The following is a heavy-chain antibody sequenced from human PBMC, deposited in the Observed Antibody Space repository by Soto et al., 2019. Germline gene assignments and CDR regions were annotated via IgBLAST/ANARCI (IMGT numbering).Heavy chain of an antibody. D-gene: IGHD3-22*01. CDR1: GASISSGDYY. CDR3: ARASYDSSTYYLDY. CDR2: IYYSGNT. J-gene: IGHJ4*02. V-gene: IGHV4-30-4*01. Sequence: SETMSLTCTVAGASISSGDYYWTWIRQPPGKGLEWIGSIYYSGNTYYNPSLKSRVTISVDPSNNQFSLKLSSVTATDTAVYYCARASYDSSTYYLDYWGQGTLVTVSS.